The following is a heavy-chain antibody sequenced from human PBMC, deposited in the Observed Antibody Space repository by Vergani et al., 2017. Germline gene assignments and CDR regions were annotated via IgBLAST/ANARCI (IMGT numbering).Heavy chain of an antibody. CDR3: ARDNYGTVSFLDY. J-gene: IGHJ4*02. V-gene: IGHV3-33*01. CDR2: IWYDGSNK. Sequence: QVQLVESGGGVVQPGRSLRLSCAASGFTFSSYGMHWVRQAPGKGLEWVAVIWYDGSNKYYADSVKGRFTISRDNSKNTLYLQMNSLRAVDTAVYYCARDNYGTVSFLDYWGQGTLVTVSS. D-gene: IGHD3-10*01. CDR1: GFTFSSYG.